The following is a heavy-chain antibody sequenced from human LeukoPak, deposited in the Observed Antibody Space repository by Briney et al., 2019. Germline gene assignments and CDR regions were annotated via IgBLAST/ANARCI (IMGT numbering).Heavy chain of an antibody. CDR3: ARDRAFKLWPYPPAWFDP. J-gene: IGHJ5*02. CDR2: IFLSGST. D-gene: IGHD6-19*01. V-gene: IGHV4-38-2*02. Sequence: SETLSLTCTVSGYFISSGYYWAWIRQPPGKGLEWIGTIFLSGSTYVNPSLKSRVTMSVDTSNNQFSLKLSSVTAADTAVYYCARDRAFKLWPYPPAWFDPWGQGTLVTVSS. CDR1: GYFISSGYY.